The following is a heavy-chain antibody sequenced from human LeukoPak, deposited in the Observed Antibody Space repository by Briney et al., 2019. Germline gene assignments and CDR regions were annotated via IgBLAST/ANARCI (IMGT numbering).Heavy chain of an antibody. CDR2: IYHSGST. D-gene: IGHD3-22*01. CDR1: GYSISSGYY. CDR3: ARVGVVERFDY. J-gene: IGHJ4*02. V-gene: IGHV4-38-2*01. Sequence: PSETLSLTCAVSGYSISSGYYWGWIRQPPGKGLEWIGSIYHSGSTYYNPSLKSRVTISVDTSKNQFSLKLSSVTAADTAVYYCARVGVVERFDYWGQGTLATVSS.